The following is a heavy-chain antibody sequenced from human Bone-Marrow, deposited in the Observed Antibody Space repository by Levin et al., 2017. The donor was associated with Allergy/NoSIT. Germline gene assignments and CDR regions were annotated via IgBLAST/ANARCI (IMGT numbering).Heavy chain of an antibody. V-gene: IGHV3-21*01. Sequence: PGGSLRLSCAASGFTFSTYSLSWVRQAPGKGLEWVSSISHGTILIYYADSVEGRFTISRDDAKNSLYLQLNSLRAEDTGVYYCARASLDCKGDLCYARVSDYWGQGTLVIVSS. D-gene: IGHD2-15*01. CDR1: GFTFSTYS. J-gene: IGHJ4*02. CDR3: ARASLDCKGDLCYARVSDY. CDR2: ISHGTILI.